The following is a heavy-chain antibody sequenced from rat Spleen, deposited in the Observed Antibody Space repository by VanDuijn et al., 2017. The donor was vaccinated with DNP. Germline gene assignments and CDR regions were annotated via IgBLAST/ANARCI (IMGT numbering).Heavy chain of an antibody. Sequence: EVQLVESGGGLVQPGRSMKLSCAASGFTFSNYYMAWVRQAPTKGLEWVASISTGRGNTYYRDSVKGRFTISRDNAKNTLYLQMNSLRSEDMATYYCVRWNSGHFDYWGQGVMVPVSS. V-gene: IGHV5-25*01. CDR2: ISTGRGNT. CDR3: VRWNSGHFDY. D-gene: IGHD4-3*01. J-gene: IGHJ2*01. CDR1: GFTFSNYY.